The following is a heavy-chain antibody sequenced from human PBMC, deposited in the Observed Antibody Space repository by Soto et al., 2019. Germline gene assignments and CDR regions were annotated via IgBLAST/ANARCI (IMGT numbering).Heavy chain of an antibody. J-gene: IGHJ4*02. CDR1: GGSISSNVYY. D-gene: IGHD3-22*01. V-gene: IGHV4-39*01. CDR3: ARQYYDSSGWYFFDY. Sequence: SETLSLTCTVSGGSISSNVYYWAWIRQPPGKGLEWIGSIYYAGSTYSNPSLQSRVSISVDSSKNQFSLKVSSVTGADTAVYYCARQYYDSSGWYFFDYWGPGNLVTVSS. CDR2: IYYAGST.